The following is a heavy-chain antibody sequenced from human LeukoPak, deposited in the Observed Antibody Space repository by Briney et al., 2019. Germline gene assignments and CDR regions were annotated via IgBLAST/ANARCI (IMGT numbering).Heavy chain of an antibody. CDR1: GFTFSSYA. CDR2: ISYDGSNK. Sequence: PGRSLRLSCAASGFTFSSYAMHWVRQAPGKGLEWVAVISYDGSNKYYADSVKGRFTISRDNSKNTLYLQMNCLRAEDTAVYYCARDQGYDSSGYLITDAFDIWGQGTMVTVSS. V-gene: IGHV3-30-3*01. J-gene: IGHJ3*02. CDR3: ARDQGYDSSGYLITDAFDI. D-gene: IGHD3-22*01.